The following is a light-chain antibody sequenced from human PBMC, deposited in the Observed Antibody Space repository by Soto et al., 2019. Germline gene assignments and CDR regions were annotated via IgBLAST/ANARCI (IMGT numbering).Light chain of an antibody. V-gene: IGLV2-14*01. CDR3: SSYSRSRSYV. CDR1: SSDVGGYNH. CDR2: EVT. Sequence: QSVLTQPASVSGSPGQSITISCTGTSSDVGGYNHVSWYQIHPGKAPKLIIYEVTSRSSCVSYRFSGSKSGNSASLTISGLQDEDEADYYCSSYSRSRSYVFGGGTKVNVL. J-gene: IGLJ1*01.